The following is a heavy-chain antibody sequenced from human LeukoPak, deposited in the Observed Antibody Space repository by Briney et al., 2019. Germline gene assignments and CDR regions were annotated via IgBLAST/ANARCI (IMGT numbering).Heavy chain of an antibody. V-gene: IGHV3-30-3*01. Sequence: PGRSLRLSCTASGFTFSSYAMHWVRQAPGKGLEWVAVISYDGSNKYYADSVKGRFTISRDHSKNTLYLQMNSLRAEDTAVYYCARDVTLGNFDYWGQGILVIVSS. D-gene: IGHD3-16*01. J-gene: IGHJ4*02. CDR3: ARDVTLGNFDY. CDR2: ISYDGSNK. CDR1: GFTFSSYA.